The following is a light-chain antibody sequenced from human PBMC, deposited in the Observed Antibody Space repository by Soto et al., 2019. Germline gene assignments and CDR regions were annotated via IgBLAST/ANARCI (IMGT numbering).Light chain of an antibody. CDR2: AAS. CDR3: QQYNNWPPIT. Sequence: GVSQSAGAVSLSPEERATLFCRASQSVISNHLGRYRQKPGQTPRLLIYAASSRATGIPDRFSGSGSGTDFTLTISRLEPEDFAVYYCQQYNNWPPITFAEGTRLAIK. J-gene: IGKJ5*01. V-gene: IGKV3-20*01. CDR1: QSVISNH.